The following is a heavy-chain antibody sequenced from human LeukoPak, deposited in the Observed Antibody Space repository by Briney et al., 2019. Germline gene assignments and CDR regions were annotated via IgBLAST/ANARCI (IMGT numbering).Heavy chain of an antibody. V-gene: IGHV4-39*07. Sequence: SETLSLTCTVSGGSISSSSYYWGWIRQPPGKGLEWIGSIYYSGSTYHNPSLQSRVTISVDTSKNQFSLKLSSVTAADTAVYYCARDSGVAGPKIDYWGQGTLVTVSS. CDR1: GGSISSSSYY. CDR2: IYYSGST. J-gene: IGHJ4*02. D-gene: IGHD6-19*01. CDR3: ARDSGVAGPKIDY.